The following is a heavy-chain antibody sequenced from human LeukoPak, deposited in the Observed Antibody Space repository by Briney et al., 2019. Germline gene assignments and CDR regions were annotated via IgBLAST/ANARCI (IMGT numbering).Heavy chain of an antibody. CDR3: ASFSGSYYVGAFDI. CDR1: GYTFTGYY. D-gene: IGHD1-26*01. J-gene: IGHJ3*02. V-gene: IGHV1-2*02. Sequence: GASVKVSCKASGYTFTGYYMHWVRQAPGQGLEWMGWINPNSGGTNYAQKFQGRVTMTRDTSIRTAYMELSRLRSDDTAVYYCASFSGSYYVGAFDIWGQGTMVTVSS. CDR2: INPNSGGT.